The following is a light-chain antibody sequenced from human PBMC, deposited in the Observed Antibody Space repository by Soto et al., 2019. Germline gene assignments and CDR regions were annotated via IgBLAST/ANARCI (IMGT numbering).Light chain of an antibody. CDR2: AAS. CDR1: QSISSY. V-gene: IGKV1-39*01. CDR3: QQSYSSVT. Sequence: DIQITQSPSSLSASLRDRVTITCLASQSISSYLNWYQQKPGKAPKVLIYAASSLQSGVPSRFSGSGSGTDFTLTISSLQPEDFATYYCQQSYSSVTFGPGTKVDVK. J-gene: IGKJ3*01.